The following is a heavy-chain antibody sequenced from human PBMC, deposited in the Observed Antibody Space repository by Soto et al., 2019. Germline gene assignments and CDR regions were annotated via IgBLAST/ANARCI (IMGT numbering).Heavy chain of an antibody. D-gene: IGHD6-25*01. J-gene: IGHJ6*02. Sequence: SETLSLTCAVYGWSFTVYYWSWIRQPPGKGLVWIGEINHRGSTNYNPSLKSRVTISVDTSKNQFSLNLNSVTAADTAVYYCARGSRVKIPAASGRDYYYHGLDVWGQGTAVT. V-gene: IGHV4-34*01. CDR1: GWSFTVYY. CDR3: ARGSRVKIPAASGRDYYYHGLDV. CDR2: INHRGST.